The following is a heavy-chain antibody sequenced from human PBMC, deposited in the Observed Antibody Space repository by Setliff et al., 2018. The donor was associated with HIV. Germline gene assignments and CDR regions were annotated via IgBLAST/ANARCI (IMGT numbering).Heavy chain of an antibody. CDR3: ARESPRISSYDVWSGYPSYFDY. Sequence: SETLSLTCTVSGDSISSGSYYWSWIRQPAGKGLEWIGRIYTSGSTSNNPSLTSPVTISVDTSRTRLSLNLNSGTAADPAVYYCARESPRISSYDVWSGYPSYFDYWGQGTLVTVSS. D-gene: IGHD3-3*01. CDR1: GDSISSGSYY. J-gene: IGHJ4*01. CDR2: IYTSGST. V-gene: IGHV4-61*02.